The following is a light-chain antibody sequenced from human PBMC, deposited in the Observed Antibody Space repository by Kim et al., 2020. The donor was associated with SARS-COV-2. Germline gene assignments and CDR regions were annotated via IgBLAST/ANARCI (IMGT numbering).Light chain of an antibody. CDR1: QSISSTF. J-gene: IGKJ2*01. CDR2: AAS. Sequence: PGEGAPLSCKASQSISSTFVSWYKQKLGQAPRLLIFAASSRAAGTLDRVSGSGCGTDFTLTISRVETDDFAVYYCQQFSTSPPAYTFGQGTKLEI. V-gene: IGKV3-20*01. CDR3: QQFSTSPPAYT.